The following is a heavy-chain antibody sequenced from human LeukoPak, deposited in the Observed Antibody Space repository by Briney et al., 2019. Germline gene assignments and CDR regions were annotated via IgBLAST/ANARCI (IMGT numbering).Heavy chain of an antibody. J-gene: IGHJ4*02. D-gene: IGHD3-3*01. CDR1: GGSISSYY. Sequence: PSETLSLTCTVSGGSISSYYWSWIRQPPGKGLEWIGYIYYSGSTNYNPSLKSRVTISVDTSKNQFSLKLSSVTAADTAVYYCAGQDYDFWSGYRGNYFDYWGQGTLVTVSS. CDR3: AGQDYDFWSGYRGNYFDY. V-gene: IGHV4-59*08. CDR2: IYYSGST.